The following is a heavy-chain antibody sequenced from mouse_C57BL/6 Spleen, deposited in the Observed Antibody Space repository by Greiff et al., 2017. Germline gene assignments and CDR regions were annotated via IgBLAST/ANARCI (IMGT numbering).Heavy chain of an antibody. Sequence: QVQLQQPGAELVKPGASVKLSCKASGYTFTSYWMHWVKQRPGQGLEWIGMIHPNSGSTNYNEKFKSKATLTVDKSSSTAYMQLSSLTSEDSAVYYCAREGYDGYYPIAYWGLGTLVTVSA. CDR1: GYTFTSYW. CDR2: IHPNSGST. CDR3: AREGYDGYYPIAY. V-gene: IGHV1-64*01. J-gene: IGHJ3*01. D-gene: IGHD2-3*01.